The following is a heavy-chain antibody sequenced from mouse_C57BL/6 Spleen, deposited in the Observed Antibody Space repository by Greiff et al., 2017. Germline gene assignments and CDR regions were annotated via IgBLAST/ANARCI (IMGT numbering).Heavy chain of an antibody. J-gene: IGHJ1*03. CDR3: ARPTLVAKGYCDV. CDR2: INPSNGGT. V-gene: IGHV1-53*01. Sequence: VQLQQPGTELVKPGASVKLSCKASGYTFTSYWMNWVKQRPGQGLEWIGNINPSNGGTNYNEKFKSKATLTVDKSSSTAYMQLSSLTSEDSAVYYCARPTLVAKGYCDVWGTGATVTVSS. D-gene: IGHD1-3*01. CDR1: GYTFTSYW.